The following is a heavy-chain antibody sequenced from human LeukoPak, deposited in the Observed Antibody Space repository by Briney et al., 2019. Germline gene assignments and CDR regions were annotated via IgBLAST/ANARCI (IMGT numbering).Heavy chain of an antibody. CDR2: ISSSSSYI. CDR3: ARDCRFLDRGSGDY. D-gene: IGHD3-3*01. V-gene: IGHV3-21*01. J-gene: IGHJ4*02. CDR1: GFTFSSYS. Sequence: GSLSLSCAASGFTFSSYSMNWVRQAPGQGLVWVSSISSSSSYIYYADSVKVSFTISTATATNSLYLQMNSLRAEDTAVYYCARDCRFLDRGSGDYWGQGRLVTVSS.